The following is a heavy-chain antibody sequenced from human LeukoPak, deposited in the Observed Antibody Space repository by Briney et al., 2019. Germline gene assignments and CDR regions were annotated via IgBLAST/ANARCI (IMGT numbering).Heavy chain of an antibody. CDR3: ATGGSGISAYDYVWGSYRF. J-gene: IGHJ4*02. CDR2: FDPEDGET. Sequence: ASVKVSCKVSRYTLTELSMHWVRQAPGKGLEWMGGFDPEDGETIYAQKFQGRVTMTEDTSTDTAYMELSSLRSEDTAVYYCATGGSGISAYDYVWGSYRFWGQGTLVTVSS. V-gene: IGHV1-24*01. CDR1: RYTLTELS. D-gene: IGHD3-16*02.